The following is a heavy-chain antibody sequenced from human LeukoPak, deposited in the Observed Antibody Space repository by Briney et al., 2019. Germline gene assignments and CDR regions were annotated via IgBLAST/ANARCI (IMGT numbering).Heavy chain of an antibody. J-gene: IGHJ4*02. CDR3: ARHDRGSYYPDY. Sequence: SETLSLTCTVSGGSISSWDYYWSWIRQPPGKGLEWIGYIHSSGSTYYNPSLKSRVTISVDTSKNQFSLKLSSVTAADTAVYYCARHDRGSYYPDYWGQGTLVTVSS. CDR2: IHSSGST. CDR1: GGSISSWDYY. V-gene: IGHV4-30-4*01. D-gene: IGHD1-26*01.